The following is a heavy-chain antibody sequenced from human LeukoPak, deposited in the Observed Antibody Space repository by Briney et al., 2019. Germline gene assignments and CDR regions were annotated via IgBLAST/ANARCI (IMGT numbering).Heavy chain of an antibody. CDR1: GFTFSNYW. J-gene: IGHJ4*02. V-gene: IGHV3-7*01. CDR3: ARSEAGGSY. CDR2: IKPDGSDK. D-gene: IGHD3-16*01. Sequence: PGGSLRLSCAASGFTFSNYWMCWVRQAPGKGLEWVANIKPDGSDKYYVDSVKGRFTISRDNAKSSLYLQMNSLRAEDTAIYYCARSEAGGSYWGQGTLVTVSS.